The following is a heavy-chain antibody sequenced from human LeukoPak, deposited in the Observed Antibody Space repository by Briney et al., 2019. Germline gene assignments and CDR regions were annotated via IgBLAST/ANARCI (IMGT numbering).Heavy chain of an antibody. CDR1: GFTFSSYA. Sequence: GGSLTLSCAASGFTFSSYAMSWVRQAPGKGLEWVSAISGSGGSTYYADSVKGRFTISRDNSKNTLYLQMNSLRAEDTAVYYCAKDPYYYDSSGYESDYWGQGTLVTVSS. CDR2: ISGSGGST. J-gene: IGHJ4*02. V-gene: IGHV3-23*01. CDR3: AKDPYYYDSSGYESDY. D-gene: IGHD3-22*01.